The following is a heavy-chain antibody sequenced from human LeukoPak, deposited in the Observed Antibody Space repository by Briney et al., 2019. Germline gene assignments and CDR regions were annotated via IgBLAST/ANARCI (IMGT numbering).Heavy chain of an antibody. CDR3: AREQQLSFFDY. Sequence: SETLSLTCTVSGYSISSGYYWGWIRQPPGKGLEWVGSIYHSGSTYYNPSLKSRVTISVDTSKNQFSLKLSSVTAADTAVYYCAREQQLSFFDYWGQGTLVTVSS. CDR1: GYSISSGYY. CDR2: IYHSGST. J-gene: IGHJ4*02. D-gene: IGHD6-13*01. V-gene: IGHV4-38-2*02.